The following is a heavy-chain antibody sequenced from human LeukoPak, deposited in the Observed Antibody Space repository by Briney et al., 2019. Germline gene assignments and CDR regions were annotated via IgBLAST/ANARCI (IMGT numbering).Heavy chain of an antibody. V-gene: IGHV3-73*01. D-gene: IGHD3-10*01. CDR3: TRHKGFGVLMDV. J-gene: IGHJ6*03. CDR1: GLTFSGSA. CDR2: IRSKANSYAT. Sequence: GGSLRLSCAPSGLTFSGSAMHWVRQASGKGLEWVGRIRSKANSYATAYAASVKGRFTISRDDSKNTAYLQMNSLKTEDTAVYYCTRHKGFGVLMDVWGKGTTVTISS.